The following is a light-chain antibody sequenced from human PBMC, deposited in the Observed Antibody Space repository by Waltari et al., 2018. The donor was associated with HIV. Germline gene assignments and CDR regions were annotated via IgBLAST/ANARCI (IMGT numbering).Light chain of an antibody. V-gene: IGLV2-14*01. J-gene: IGLJ2*01. CDR1: SSDVGGFNS. CDR2: EVS. CDR3: SSYTSSSTLV. Sequence: QSALTQPASVSGSPGQSITISCTGTSSDVGGFNSVSWYQQHPGNAPKLMISEVSNRPAACSNRFSGSESGNTAALTISGLQAEDEADYYCSSYTSSSTLVFGGGTKLTVL.